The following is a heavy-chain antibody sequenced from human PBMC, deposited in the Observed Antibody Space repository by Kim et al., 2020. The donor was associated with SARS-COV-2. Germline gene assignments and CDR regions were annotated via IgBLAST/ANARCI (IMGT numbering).Heavy chain of an antibody. CDR1: GFTFSSYG. CDR2: IWYDGSNK. D-gene: IGHD3-10*01. Sequence: GGSLRLSCAASGFTFSSYGMHWVRQAPGKGLEWVAVIWYDGSNKYYADSVKGRFTISRDNSKNTLYLQMNSLRAEDTAVYYCAKDGTYYYGSGISYYYGMDVWGQGTTVTVSS. J-gene: IGHJ6*02. V-gene: IGHV3-33*06. CDR3: AKDGTYYYGSGISYYYGMDV.